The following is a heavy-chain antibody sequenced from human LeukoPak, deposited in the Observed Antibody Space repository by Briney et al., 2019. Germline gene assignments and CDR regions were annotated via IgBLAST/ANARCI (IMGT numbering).Heavy chain of an antibody. CDR2: ISSSSSYI. J-gene: IGHJ3*02. Sequence: GGSLRLSCAASRFTFSTYSMNWVRQAPGKGLEWVSSISSSSSYIYYADSVEGRFTISRDNAKNSLYLQMNSLRAEDTAVYYCAREAGAFDIWGQGTMVTVSS. CDR1: RFTFSTYS. V-gene: IGHV3-21*01. CDR3: AREAGAFDI.